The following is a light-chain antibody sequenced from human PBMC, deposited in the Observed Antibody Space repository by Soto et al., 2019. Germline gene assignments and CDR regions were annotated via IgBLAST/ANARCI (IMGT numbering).Light chain of an antibody. CDR3: QQYEAFPRT. Sequence: DIHMPQSPSTLSASVADIVNIPCRATDTIEVWLAWYQQKAGKAPKHLIYGAPILEGGVPSRVSGDGSGSEFTFTITSLQPNDFANHYFQQYEAFPRTFGQGTRVEVK. J-gene: IGKJ1*01. V-gene: IGKV1-5*01. CDR1: DTIEVW. CDR2: GAP.